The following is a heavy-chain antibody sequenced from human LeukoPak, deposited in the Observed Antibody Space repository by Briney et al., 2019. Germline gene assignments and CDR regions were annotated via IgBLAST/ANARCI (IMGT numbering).Heavy chain of an antibody. V-gene: IGHV3-15*01. CDR1: GFTFSNAW. CDR2: IKSKTDGGTA. J-gene: IGHJ4*02. Sequence: GGSLRLSCAASGFTFSNAWMSWVRQAPGKGLEWVGRIKSKTDGGTADYAAPVEGRFIISRHDSINTLYLEMSSLKTEDTAIYYCTTDLYCSTTSCISGDYWGQGTLVTVSS. CDR3: TTDLYCSTTSCISGDY. D-gene: IGHD2-2*01.